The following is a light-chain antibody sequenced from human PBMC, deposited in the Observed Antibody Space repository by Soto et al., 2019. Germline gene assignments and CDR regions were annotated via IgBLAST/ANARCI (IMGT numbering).Light chain of an antibody. J-gene: IGKJ2*01. V-gene: IGKV3-15*01. CDR3: QQYNNWPRT. CDR1: QSISSN. CDR2: GAF. Sequence: EIVMTQSPATLSVSPGERATLSCRASQSISSNLAWYQQKPGQAPRLLIYGAFTRAPGIPARFSVSGSRTEFTVTISSLQSEDFAVYYCQQYNNWPRTFGQGTKLEIK.